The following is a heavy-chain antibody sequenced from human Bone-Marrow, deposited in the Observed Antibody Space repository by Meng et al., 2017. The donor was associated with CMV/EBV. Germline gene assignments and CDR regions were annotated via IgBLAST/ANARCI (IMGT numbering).Heavy chain of an antibody. CDR2: ISYDGSNK. J-gene: IGHJ4*02. CDR3: ARDMAVAAY. V-gene: IGHV3-30*04. CDR1: GFTFSSYA. Sequence: GESLKISCAASGFTFSSYAMHWVRQAPGKGLEWVAVISYDGSNKYYADSVKGRFTISRDNSKNTLYLQMNSLRAEDTAVYYCARDMAVAAYWGQGNLVTVSS. D-gene: IGHD6-19*01.